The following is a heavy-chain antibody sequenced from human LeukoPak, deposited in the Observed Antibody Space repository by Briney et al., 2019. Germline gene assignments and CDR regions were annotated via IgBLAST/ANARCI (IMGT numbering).Heavy chain of an antibody. V-gene: IGHV2-5*02. D-gene: IGHD3-10*01. J-gene: IGHJ3*01. CDR1: GFSLSTSGVG. Sequence: SGPTLVKPTQTLTLTCTFSGFSLSTSGVGVGWIRQPPGKALEWLALIYWDDDNRYSPSLRSRLTVTKDTSKNQVVLTMTSMDPVDTATYYCAHRLYGSGSQGAFDFWGQGTMVTVSS. CDR3: AHRLYGSGSQGAFDF. CDR2: IYWDDDN.